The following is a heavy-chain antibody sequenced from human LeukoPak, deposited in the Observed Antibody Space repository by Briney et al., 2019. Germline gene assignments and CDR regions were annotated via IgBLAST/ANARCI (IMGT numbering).Heavy chain of an antibody. D-gene: IGHD2/OR15-2a*01. CDR3: ARSGLSRFGF. Sequence: GGSLRLSCAASGFTFSSYAMSWVRQALGKGLEWVSAISGSGGSTYYADSVKGRFTISRDNSKNTLYLQMNSLRAEDTAVYYCARSGLSRFGFWGQGTLVTVSS. J-gene: IGHJ4*02. V-gene: IGHV3-23*01. CDR2: ISGSGGST. CDR1: GFTFSSYA.